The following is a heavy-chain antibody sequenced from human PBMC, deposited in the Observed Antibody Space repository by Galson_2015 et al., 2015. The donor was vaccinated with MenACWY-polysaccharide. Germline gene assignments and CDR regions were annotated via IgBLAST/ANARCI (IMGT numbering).Heavy chain of an antibody. Sequence: SLRLSCAASGFTFSSYGMHWVRQAPGKGLEWVAVISYDGSDKYYADSVKGRFTISRDISKNTLYLQMNSLRTEDTAVYYCARDYSNNFDYWGQGTLVTVSS. CDR3: ARDYSNNFDY. D-gene: IGHD4-11*01. V-gene: IGHV3-30*03. CDR1: GFTFSSYG. CDR2: ISYDGSDK. J-gene: IGHJ4*02.